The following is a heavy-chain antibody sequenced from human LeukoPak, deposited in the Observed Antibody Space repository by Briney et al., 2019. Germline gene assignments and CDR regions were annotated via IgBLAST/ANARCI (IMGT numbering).Heavy chain of an antibody. V-gene: IGHV1-2*06. D-gene: IGHD3-3*01. CDR3: AREDYDFWSGYYTPYYYYYYYMDV. J-gene: IGHJ6*03. CDR1: GYTFTGYY. Sequence: ASVKVSCKASGYTFTGYYMHWVRQAPGQGPEWMGRINPNSGGTNYAQKFQGRVTMTRDTSISTAYMELSRLRSDDTAVYYCAREDYDFWSGYYTPYYYYYYYMDVWGKGTTVTVSS. CDR2: INPNSGGT.